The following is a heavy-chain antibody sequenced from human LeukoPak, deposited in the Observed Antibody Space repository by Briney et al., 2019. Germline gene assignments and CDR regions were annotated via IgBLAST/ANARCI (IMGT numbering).Heavy chain of an antibody. CDR1: GYSISSGYY. CDR3: ARICSSTSCYTSTTDY. CDR2: IYHSGST. D-gene: IGHD2-2*02. J-gene: IGHJ4*02. V-gene: IGHV4-38-2*01. Sequence: SETLSLTCAVSGYSISSGYYWGWIRQPPGKALEWMGSIYHSGSTYYNPSLKSRVTISVDTSKNQFSLKLSSVTAADAAVYYCARICSSTSCYTSTTDYWGQGTLVTVSS.